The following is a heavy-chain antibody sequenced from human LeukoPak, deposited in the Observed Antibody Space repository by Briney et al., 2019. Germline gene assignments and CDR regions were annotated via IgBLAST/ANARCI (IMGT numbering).Heavy chain of an antibody. CDR3: ARRIAVAGTVWFDP. CDR2: IIPIFGIA. CDR1: GGTFSSYA. V-gene: IGHV1-69*04. Sequence: SVKVSCKASGGTFSSYAISWVRQAPGQGLEWMGRIIPIFGIANYAQKFQGRVTITADKSTSTAYMELSSLRSEDTAVYYCARRIAVAGTVWFDPWGQGTLVTVSS. J-gene: IGHJ5*02. D-gene: IGHD6-19*01.